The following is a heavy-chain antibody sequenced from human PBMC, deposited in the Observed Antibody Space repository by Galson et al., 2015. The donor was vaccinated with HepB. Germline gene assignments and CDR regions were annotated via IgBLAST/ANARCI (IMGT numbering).Heavy chain of an antibody. Sequence: SLRLSCAASGFTFTAYAMSWVRQAPGKGLERVSLINSAGTNPYYADSVRGRFTISRDSSKNTLYLQMNSLRPEDTAIYYCAKSRTLEHWGQGILITVSS. D-gene: IGHD5/OR15-5a*01. J-gene: IGHJ4*02. V-gene: IGHV3-23*03. CDR3: AKSRTLEH. CDR1: GFTFTAYA. CDR2: INSAGTNP.